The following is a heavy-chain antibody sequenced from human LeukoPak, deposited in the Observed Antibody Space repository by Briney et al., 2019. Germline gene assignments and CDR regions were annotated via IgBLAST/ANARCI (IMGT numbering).Heavy chain of an antibody. J-gene: IGHJ3*02. D-gene: IGHD3-9*01. CDR3: ARDESAIYDILTGYYNENAFDI. V-gene: IGHV4-39*07. Sequence: SETLSLTCTVSGGSISSSSYYWGWIRQPPGKGLEWIGSIYYSGSTYYNPSLKSRVTISVDTSKNQFSLKLSSVTAADTAVYYCARDESAIYDILTGYYNENAFDIWGQGTMVTVSS. CDR1: GGSISSSSYY. CDR2: IYYSGST.